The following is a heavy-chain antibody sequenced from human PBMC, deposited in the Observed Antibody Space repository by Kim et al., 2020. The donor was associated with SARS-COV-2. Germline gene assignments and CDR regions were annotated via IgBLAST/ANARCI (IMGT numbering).Heavy chain of an antibody. Sequence: NTKFSQQVQRRVTFTRDTSANTASMELSSLGSEDTAVYYCARDLFHTGFDYWGQGTLVAVSS. V-gene: IGHV1-3*01. D-gene: IGHD2-8*02. CDR3: ARDLFHTGFDY. J-gene: IGHJ4*02. CDR2: NT.